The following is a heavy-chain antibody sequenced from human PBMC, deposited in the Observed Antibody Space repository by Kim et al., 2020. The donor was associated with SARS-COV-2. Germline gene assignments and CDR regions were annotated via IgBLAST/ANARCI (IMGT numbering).Heavy chain of an antibody. CDR3: ARSSTSSEGSNWFDP. D-gene: IGHD2-2*01. J-gene: IGHJ5*02. V-gene: IGHV1-46*01. CDR1: GYTFTSYY. Sequence: ASVKVSCKASGYTFTSYYMHWVRQAPGQGLEWMGIINPSGGSTSYAQKFQGRVTMTRDTSTSTVYMELSSLRSEDTAVYYCARSSTSSEGSNWFDPWGQGTLVTVSS. CDR2: INPSGGST.